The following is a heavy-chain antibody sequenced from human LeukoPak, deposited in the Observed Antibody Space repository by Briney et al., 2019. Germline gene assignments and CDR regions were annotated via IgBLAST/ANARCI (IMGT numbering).Heavy chain of an antibody. D-gene: IGHD6-13*01. CDR1: GFTFNSYA. CDR2: ISYDGSKT. CDR3: AKDLGRYSSSYYYFDY. Sequence: GGSLRLSCAASGFTFNSYAMHWVRQAPGKGLEWVAVISYDGSKTYYAESLKGRFTISRDNSKNTLYLQMNSLRAEDSAVYYCAKDLGRYSSSYYYFDYWGQGTLVTVSS. J-gene: IGHJ4*02. V-gene: IGHV3-30*18.